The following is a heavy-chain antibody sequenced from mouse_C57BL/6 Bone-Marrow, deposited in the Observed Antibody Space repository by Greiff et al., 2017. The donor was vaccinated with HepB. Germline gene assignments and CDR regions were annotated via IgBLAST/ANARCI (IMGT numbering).Heavy chain of an antibody. D-gene: IGHD3-2*02. CDR2: IDPSDSYT. CDR3: ARTVDSSGPGFAY. V-gene: IGHV1-50*01. Sequence: QVQLQQPGAELVKPGASVKLSCKASGYTFTSYWMQWVKQRPGQGLEWIGEIDPSDSYTNYNQKFKGKATLTVDTSSSTAYMQLSSLTSEDSAVYYCARTVDSSGPGFAYWGQGTLVTVSA. CDR1: GYTFTSYW. J-gene: IGHJ3*01.